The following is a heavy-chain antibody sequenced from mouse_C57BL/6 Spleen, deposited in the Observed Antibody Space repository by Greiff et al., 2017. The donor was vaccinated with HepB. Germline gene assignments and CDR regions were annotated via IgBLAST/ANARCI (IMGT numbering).Heavy chain of an antibody. CDR3: ARPGYAGYFDY. V-gene: IGHV5-17*01. CDR1: GFTFSDYG. J-gene: IGHJ2*01. CDR2: ISSGSSTL. Sequence: VQLKESGGGLVKPGGSLKLSCAASGFTFSDYGMHWVRQAPEKGLEWVAYISSGSSTLYYADTVKGRFTISRDNAKNTLFLQMTSLRSEDTAMYYCARPGYAGYFDYWGQGTTLTVSS. D-gene: IGHD2-14*01.